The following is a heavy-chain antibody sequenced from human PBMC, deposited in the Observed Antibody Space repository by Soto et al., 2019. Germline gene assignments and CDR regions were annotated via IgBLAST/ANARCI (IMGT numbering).Heavy chain of an antibody. CDR1: GGSISSYY. V-gene: IGHV4-59*01. J-gene: IGHJ3*02. CDR2: IYYSGST. Sequence: QVQLQESGPGLVKPSETLSLTCTVSGGSISSYYWSWIRQLPGKGLEWIGYIYYSGSTNYNPSLKSRVTISVDTAKNPFSLKLSSVTAADTAVYYCARDEVASFDIWGQGTMVTVTS. CDR3: ARDEVASFDI.